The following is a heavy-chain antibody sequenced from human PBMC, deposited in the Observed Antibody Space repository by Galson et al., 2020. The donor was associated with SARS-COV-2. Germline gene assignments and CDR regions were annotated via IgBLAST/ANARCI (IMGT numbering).Heavy chain of an antibody. V-gene: IGHV1-69*01. CDR3: ARKSYDSSGYQNYYYYFGMDL. CDR1: GGTFSSYA. Sequence: KISCKASGGTFSSYAISWVRQAPGQGLEWMGGIVPVFGTADYAQKFQGRVTITADESTSTAYMELSSLRSEDTAVYFCARKSYDSSGYQNYYYYFGMDLWGQGTTVTVSS. CDR2: IVPVFGTA. J-gene: IGHJ6*02. D-gene: IGHD3-22*01.